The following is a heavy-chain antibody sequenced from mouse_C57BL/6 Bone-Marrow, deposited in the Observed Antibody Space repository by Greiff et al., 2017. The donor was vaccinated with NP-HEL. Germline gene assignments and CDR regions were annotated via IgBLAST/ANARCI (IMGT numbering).Heavy chain of an antibody. J-gene: IGHJ1*03. CDR3: ASSITTVVAHWYFDV. CDR2: IDPSDSYT. D-gene: IGHD1-1*01. Sequence: QVQLQQPGAELVMPGASVKLSCKASGYTFTSYWMHWVKQRPGQGLEWIGEIDPSDSYTNYNQKFKGKSTLTVDKSSSTAYMQLSSLTSEDSAVYYCASSITTVVAHWYFDVWGTGTTVTVSS. V-gene: IGHV1-69*01. CDR1: GYTFTSYW.